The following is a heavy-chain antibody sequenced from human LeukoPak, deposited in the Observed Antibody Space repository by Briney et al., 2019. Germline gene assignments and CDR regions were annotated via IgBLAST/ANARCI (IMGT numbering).Heavy chain of an antibody. CDR2: IWYDGSNK. Sequence: GGSLRLSCAASGFTFSSYGMHWVRQAPGKGLEWVAVIWYDGSNKYYADSVKGRFTISRDNSKNTLYLQMNSLRAKDTAVYYCARDGHDYGDSPYYFDYWGQGTLVTVSS. CDR3: ARDGHDYGDSPYYFDY. D-gene: IGHD4-17*01. J-gene: IGHJ4*02. V-gene: IGHV3-33*01. CDR1: GFTFSSYG.